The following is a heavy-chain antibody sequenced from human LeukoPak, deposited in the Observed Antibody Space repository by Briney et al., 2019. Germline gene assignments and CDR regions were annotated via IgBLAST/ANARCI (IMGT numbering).Heavy chain of an antibody. J-gene: IGHJ4*02. CDR2: IYSGGST. V-gene: IGHV3-66*02. CDR3: ASFCSSTSCYTWYYFDH. CDR1: GFTVSSNY. D-gene: IGHD2-2*02. Sequence: GGSLRLSCAASGFTVSSNYMSWVRQAPGKGLEWVSVIYSGGSTYYADSVKGRFTISRDNSKNTLYLQMNSLRAEDTAVYYCASFCSSTSCYTWYYFDHWGQGTLVTVSS.